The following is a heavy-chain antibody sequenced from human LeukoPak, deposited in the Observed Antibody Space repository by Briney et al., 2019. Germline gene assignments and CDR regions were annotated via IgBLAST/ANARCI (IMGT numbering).Heavy chain of an antibody. CDR1: GFTITSYV. CDR3: ARDGGYCSSTSCPIPGEIDY. D-gene: IGHD2-2*01. Sequence: GGSLRLSCAASGFTITSYVTSWVRQAPGKGLEWISSLRGGDDSTNYADSVKGRFAISTDNAKNSLYLQMNSLRAEDTAVYYCARDGGYCSSTSCPIPGEIDYWGQGTLVTVSS. CDR2: LRGGDDST. J-gene: IGHJ4*02. V-gene: IGHV3-21*01.